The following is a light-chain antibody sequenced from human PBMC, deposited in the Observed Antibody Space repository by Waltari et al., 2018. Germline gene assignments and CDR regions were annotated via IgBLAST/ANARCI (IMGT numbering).Light chain of an antibody. Sequence: EIMLTQSPGTLSLSPGERAPLSCRASQRIGRYLVWYQQKPCQAPRLLMYEASRRATGIPDRFSGSGSGTDFSLTISRLEPEDFAVYYCQNHERLPATFGQGTKLEIK. CDR3: QNHERLPAT. V-gene: IGKV3-20*01. CDR2: EAS. J-gene: IGKJ1*01. CDR1: QRIGRY.